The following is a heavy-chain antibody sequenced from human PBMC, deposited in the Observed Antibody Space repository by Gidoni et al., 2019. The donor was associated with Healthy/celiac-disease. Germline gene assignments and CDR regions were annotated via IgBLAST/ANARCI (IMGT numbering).Heavy chain of an antibody. D-gene: IGHD2-2*01. CDR1: GFTFSNSW. J-gene: IGHJ6*02. Sequence: EVQLVESGGGLVKPGGSLRLSCAASGFTFSNSWISWVRQAPGKGLEWVGRIKSKTDGGKTDYAAPVKGRFTIARDDSKNTLYLQMNSLKTEDTAVYYCTTGGGPAAYYYYYGMEVWGQGTTVTVSS. CDR3: TTGGGPAAYYYYYGMEV. CDR2: IKSKTDGGKT. V-gene: IGHV3-15*01.